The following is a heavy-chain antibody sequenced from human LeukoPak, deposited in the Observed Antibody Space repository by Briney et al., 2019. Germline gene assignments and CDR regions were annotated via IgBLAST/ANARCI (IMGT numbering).Heavy chain of an antibody. V-gene: IGHV3-30*18. Sequence: PGGSLRLSCAASGFTFSSYGMHWVRQAPGKGLERVAVISYDGSNKYYADSVKGRFTISRDNSKNTLYLQMNSLRAEDTAVYYCAKGGVGCSGGSCYSDYWGQGTLVTVSS. J-gene: IGHJ4*02. CDR2: ISYDGSNK. CDR1: GFTFSSYG. D-gene: IGHD2-15*01. CDR3: AKGGVGCSGGSCYSDY.